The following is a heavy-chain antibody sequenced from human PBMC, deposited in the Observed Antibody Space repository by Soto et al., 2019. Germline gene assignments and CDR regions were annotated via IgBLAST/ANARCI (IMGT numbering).Heavy chain of an antibody. Sequence: ASVKVSCKASGGTFSSYAISWVRQAPGQGLEWMGGIIPIFGTANYAQKFQGRVTITADESTSTAYMELSSLRSEDTAVYYCAREGRCSSTSCYNYYYYGMDVWGQGTTVTVSS. CDR3: AREGRCSSTSCYNYYYYGMDV. CDR2: IIPIFGTA. V-gene: IGHV1-69*13. J-gene: IGHJ6*02. D-gene: IGHD2-2*02. CDR1: GGTFSSYA.